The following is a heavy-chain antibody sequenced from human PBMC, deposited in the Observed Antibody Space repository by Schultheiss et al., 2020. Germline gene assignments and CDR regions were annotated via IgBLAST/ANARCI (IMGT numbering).Heavy chain of an antibody. Sequence: SLKISCAASGFTFDDYAMHWVRQAPGKGLEWVSGISWNSGSIGYADSVKGRFTISRDNAKNSLYLQMNSLRAEDTALYYCAKDSAQFYYDSSGYYYYYYGMDVWGQGTTVTVSS. CDR2: ISWNSGSI. D-gene: IGHD3-22*01. J-gene: IGHJ6*02. CDR1: GFTFDDYA. V-gene: IGHV3-9*01. CDR3: AKDSAQFYYDSSGYYYYYYGMDV.